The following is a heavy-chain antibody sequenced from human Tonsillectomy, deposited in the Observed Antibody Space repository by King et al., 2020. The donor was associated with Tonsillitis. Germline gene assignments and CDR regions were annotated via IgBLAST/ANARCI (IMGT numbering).Heavy chain of an antibody. Sequence: VQLQESGPGLVKPSETLSLTCTVSGGSISSYYWSWIRQPPGKGLEWIGYIYYSGSTNYNPSLKSRVTISVDTSKNQFSLKLSSVTAADTAVYYCARFYDILTGYSHFDYWGQGTLVTVSS. D-gene: IGHD3-9*01. V-gene: IGHV4-59*01. CDR3: ARFYDILTGYSHFDY. CDR2: IYYSGST. CDR1: GGSISSYY. J-gene: IGHJ4*02.